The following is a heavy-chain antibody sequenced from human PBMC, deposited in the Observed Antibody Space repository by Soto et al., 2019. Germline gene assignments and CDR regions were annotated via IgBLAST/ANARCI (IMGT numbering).Heavy chain of an antibody. CDR3: ARTDTGGTYFEF. J-gene: IGHJ4*01. CDR1: GFTFSEYD. Sequence: QVQLVESGGGVVQPGMSLSLSCADSGFTFSEYDMHWVRPAPGKGLAWVALISYLGTKADYADSVKGRFTISRDNFKKTVALQMESLRAEDSAVYFCARTDTGGTYFEFWGRGTLVTVSS. D-gene: IGHD3-16*01. V-gene: IGHV3-33*08. CDR2: ISYLGTKA.